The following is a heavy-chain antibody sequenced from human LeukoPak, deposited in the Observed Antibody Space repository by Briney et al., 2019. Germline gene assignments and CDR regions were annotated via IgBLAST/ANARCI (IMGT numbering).Heavy chain of an antibody. J-gene: IGHJ5*02. V-gene: IGHV1-2*02. CDR1: GYTLTGYY. CDR3: ARGGPSNWFHP. CDR2: INPNNGGT. Sequence: GASVKVSCKAYGYTLTGYYMHWVRQAPGQGLEWMGWINPNNGGTKYAQRFQGRVTMTRDTSISTAYMELRWLRSDDTAVYYCARGGPSNWFHPWGQGTLVTVSS.